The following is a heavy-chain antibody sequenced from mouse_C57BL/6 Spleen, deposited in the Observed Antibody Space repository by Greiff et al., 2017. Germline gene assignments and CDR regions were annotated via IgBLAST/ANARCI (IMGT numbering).Heavy chain of an antibody. D-gene: IGHD2-4*01. CDR1: GSTFTSYW. CDR3: ARYDYDERRYFDV. V-gene: IGHV1-64*01. J-gene: IGHJ1*03. CDR2: IHPNSGST. Sequence: QVQLKQPGAELVKPGASVKLSCKASGSTFTSYWMHWVKQRPGQGLEWIGMIHPNSGSTNYNEKFKSKATLTVDKSSNTADRQLSSLTSEDSAVYYCARYDYDERRYFDVWGTGTTVTVSA.